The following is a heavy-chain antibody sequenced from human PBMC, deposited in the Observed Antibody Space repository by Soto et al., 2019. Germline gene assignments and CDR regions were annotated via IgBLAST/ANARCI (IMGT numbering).Heavy chain of an antibody. V-gene: IGHV4-30-2*01. CDR3: ARNNLDYTQPGGDGFDT. Sequence: QLQLQESGSGLVKPSQTLSLSCTVSGGSINSGGHSWSWIRQPPGKGLEWIGYVYPSGSTNYNPSLRSRVTISVDRSTNPFSLRLTSGTAADTAVYFCARNNLDYTQPGGDGFDTWGPGALVIVSS. J-gene: IGHJ5*02. D-gene: IGHD4-4*01. CDR2: VYPSGST. CDR1: GGSINSGGHS.